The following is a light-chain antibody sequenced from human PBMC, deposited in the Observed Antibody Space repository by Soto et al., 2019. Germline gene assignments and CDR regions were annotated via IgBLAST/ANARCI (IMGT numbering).Light chain of an antibody. Sequence: IVLTQSPGTLSLSPGERATLSCRDSQSVGRRYLAWYQQKPGQAPMLLIYDTSERASDIPDRFSGSGSGTDFTLTISRLVPEDFAVYYCQYQGTFGGGTKVEI. CDR3: QYQGT. J-gene: IGKJ4*01. V-gene: IGKV3-20*01. CDR2: DTS. CDR1: QSVGRRY.